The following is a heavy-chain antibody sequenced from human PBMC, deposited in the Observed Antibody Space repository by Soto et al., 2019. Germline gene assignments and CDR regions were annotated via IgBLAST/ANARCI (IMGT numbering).Heavy chain of an antibody. V-gene: IGHV4-61*01. CDR1: GGSVSSGSYY. CDR3: ARWEYTVMVNF. J-gene: IGHJ4*02. D-gene: IGHD5-18*01. CDR2: IYYSGST. Sequence: QVQLQESGPGLVKPSETLSLTCTVSGGSVSSGSYYWSWIRQPPGKGLEWIGYIYYSGSTNYNPSLKSRGTLSVDTSKNQFSLKLSSVTAADTAVYYCARWEYTVMVNFWGQGTLVTVSS.